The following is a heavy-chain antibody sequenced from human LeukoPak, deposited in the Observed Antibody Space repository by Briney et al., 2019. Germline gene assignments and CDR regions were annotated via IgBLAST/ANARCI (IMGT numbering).Heavy chain of an antibody. Sequence: SETLSLTCTVSGDTISSGYYWGWIRQSPGKGLEWIGSIHHSGNIFESGSTHYNPSLKSRVTVSADTSKNQISLRLSAVTAADTAVYCCARNASSGVFNVWGQGTLVTVSS. CDR1: GDTISSGYY. CDR3: ARNASSGVFNV. J-gene: IGHJ1*01. D-gene: IGHD6-25*01. CDR2: IHHSGNIFESGST. V-gene: IGHV4-28*01.